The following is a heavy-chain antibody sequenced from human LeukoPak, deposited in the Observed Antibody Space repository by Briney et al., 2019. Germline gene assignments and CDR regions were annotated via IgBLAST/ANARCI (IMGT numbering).Heavy chain of an antibody. J-gene: IGHJ4*02. CDR3: ARERAGDVDY. Sequence: TGRSLRLSCATSGFNFGVVAMDWIRQAPGKGLEWVGFIRHREYGGTAEYAASVNGRFAISRDDSKSIVYLQTNDLRTEDTGVYYCARERAGDVDYWGLGTLVTVSS. V-gene: IGHV3-49*03. CDR2: IRHREYGGTA. CDR1: GFNFGVVA.